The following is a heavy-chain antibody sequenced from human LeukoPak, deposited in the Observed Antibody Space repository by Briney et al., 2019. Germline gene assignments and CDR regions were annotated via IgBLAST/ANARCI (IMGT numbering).Heavy chain of an antibody. V-gene: IGHV1-46*01. CDR2: INPSGGST. D-gene: IGHD6-19*01. Sequence: GASVKVSCKASGYTFTGYYMQWVRQAPGQGLEWMGIINPSGGSTSYAQKFQGRVTMTRDMSTSTVYMELSSLRSEDTAVYYCARDLSIAVAGTTTVQYYYYYMDVWGKGTTVTVSS. J-gene: IGHJ6*03. CDR3: ARDLSIAVAGTTTVQYYYYYMDV. CDR1: GYTFTGYY.